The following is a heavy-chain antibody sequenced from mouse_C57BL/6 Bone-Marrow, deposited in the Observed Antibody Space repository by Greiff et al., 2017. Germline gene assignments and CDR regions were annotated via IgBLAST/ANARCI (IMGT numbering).Heavy chain of an antibody. CDR1: GFTFTSYW. V-gene: IGHV1-64*01. D-gene: IGHD1-1*01. Sequence: QVHVMQPGAELVKPGASVKLSCKASGFTFTSYWMHWVQQTPGQGLEWIGMIRPNSGSTYYNDEFKSKATLTVDKSSSTAYMQLSSLTSEDSAVYYFARGGSSFWYFDVWGTGTTVTVAS. J-gene: IGHJ1*03. CDR2: IRPNSGST. CDR3: ARGGSSFWYFDV.